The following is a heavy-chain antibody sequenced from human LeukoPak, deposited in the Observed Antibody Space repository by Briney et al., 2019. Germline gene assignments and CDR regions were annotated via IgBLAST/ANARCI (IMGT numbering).Heavy chain of an antibody. CDR2: IKPGGTT. Sequence: SETLSLTCAVYGGSLSDYYWSWTRQPPGEGLEWIGEIKPGGTTNYNPSVKSRVTISADTSKNQLFLNVNSATAADTAVYYCVRGFSGVVGDYWGQGTLVTVSS. D-gene: IGHD3-10*01. J-gene: IGHJ4*02. CDR3: VRGFSGVVGDY. CDR1: GGSLSDYY. V-gene: IGHV4-34*01.